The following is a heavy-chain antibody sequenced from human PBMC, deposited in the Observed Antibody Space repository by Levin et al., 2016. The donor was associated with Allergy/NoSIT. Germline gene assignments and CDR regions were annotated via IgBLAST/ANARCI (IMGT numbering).Heavy chain of an antibody. CDR3: ARSSCSGYYCYYFDY. D-gene: IGHD3-22*01. Sequence: SETLSLTCTVSGGSISSYYWSWIRQPPGKGLEWIGYIYYSGSTNYNPSLKSRVTISVDTSKNQFSLKLSSVTAADTAVYYCARSSCSGYYCYYFDYWGQGTLVTVSS. CDR2: IYYSGST. J-gene: IGHJ4*02. CDR1: GGSISSYY. V-gene: IGHV4-59*01.